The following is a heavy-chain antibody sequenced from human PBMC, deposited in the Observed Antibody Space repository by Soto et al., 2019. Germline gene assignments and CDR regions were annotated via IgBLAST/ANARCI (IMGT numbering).Heavy chain of an antibody. J-gene: IGHJ4*02. Sequence: QVQLQESGPGLVKASETLSLTCTVSGGSINSHYWAWIRQPPGKGLEWIGYIYHSGGTNYNPSLNSRVTISADSSMNQFSLTLSSVTAADTAVYYCARTGQMWVPWGLDSWGQGTLVTVSS. V-gene: IGHV4-59*11. CDR3: ARTGQMWVPWGLDS. CDR2: IYHSGGT. CDR1: GGSINSHY. D-gene: IGHD1-26*01.